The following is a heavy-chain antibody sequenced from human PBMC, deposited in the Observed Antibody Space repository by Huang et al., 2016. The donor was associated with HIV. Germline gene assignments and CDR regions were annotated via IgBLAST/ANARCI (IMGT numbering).Heavy chain of an antibody. CDR2: IYYSGST. Sequence: QVQLQESGPGLVKPSETLSLTCTVSGGSISNHYWSWIRQPPGKGLEWIGSIYYSGSTNYNPSLKSRVTISVDTSKNQFSLKLSSVTAADTAVYYCARDTMVRGFDYWGQGTLVTVSS. CDR3: ARDTMVRGFDY. J-gene: IGHJ4*02. D-gene: IGHD3-10*01. CDR1: GGSISNHY. V-gene: IGHV4-59*11.